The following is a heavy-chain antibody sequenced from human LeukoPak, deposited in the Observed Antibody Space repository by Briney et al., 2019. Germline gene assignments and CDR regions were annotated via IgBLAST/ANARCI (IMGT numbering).Heavy chain of an antibody. V-gene: IGHV1-24*01. J-gene: IGHJ3*02. D-gene: IGHD2-2*01. CDR2: FDPEDGET. Sequence: ASVKASCKVSGYTLTKLSMHWVRQAPGKGLEWMGGFDPEDGETIYAQKFQGRVTMTEDTSTDTACMELSSLRSEDTAVYYCATSSTDAFDIWGQGTMVTVSS. CDR1: GYTLTKLS. CDR3: ATSSTDAFDI.